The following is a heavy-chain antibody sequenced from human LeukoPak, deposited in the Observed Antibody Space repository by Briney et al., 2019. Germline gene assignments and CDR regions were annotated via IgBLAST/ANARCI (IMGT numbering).Heavy chain of an antibody. J-gene: IGHJ4*02. Sequence: SXKVSCKASGGTFSSYAISWVRQAPGQGLEWMGRIIPIFGTANYAQKFQGRVTITTDESTSTAYMELSSLRSEDTAVYYCARGAGYSYGRNFDYWGQGTLVTVSS. D-gene: IGHD5-18*01. CDR3: ARGAGYSYGRNFDY. CDR1: GGTFSSYA. V-gene: IGHV1-69*05. CDR2: IIPIFGTA.